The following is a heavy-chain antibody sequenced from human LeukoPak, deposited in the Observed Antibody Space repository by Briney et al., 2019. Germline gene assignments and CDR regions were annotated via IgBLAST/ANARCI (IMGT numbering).Heavy chain of an antibody. D-gene: IGHD1-7*01. CDR3: ARQAISGTRSWFDP. J-gene: IGHJ5*02. CDR2: IYYSGST. CDR1: GASISSSTYY. V-gene: IGHV4-39*01. Sequence: SETLSLTCTVSGASISSSTYYWGWIRQPPGKGLEWIGTIYYSGSTFYNPSLKSRVTISVGTSKNQFSLKLSSVTAADTAVYSCARQAISGTRSWFDPWGQGTLVTVSS.